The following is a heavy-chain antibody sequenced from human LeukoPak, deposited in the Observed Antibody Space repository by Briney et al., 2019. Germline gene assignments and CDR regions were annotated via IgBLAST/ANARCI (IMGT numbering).Heavy chain of an antibody. CDR2: IYYSEST. D-gene: IGHD4-17*01. Sequence: SETLSLTCTVSGGSISSYYWSWIRQPPGKGLEWIGYIYYSESTNYNPSLKSRVTISVDTSKNQFSLKLSSVTAADTAVYYCARVPLDYGDPRGYYYGMDVWGQGTTVTVSS. CDR1: GGSISSYY. V-gene: IGHV4-59*01. J-gene: IGHJ6*02. CDR3: ARVPLDYGDPRGYYYGMDV.